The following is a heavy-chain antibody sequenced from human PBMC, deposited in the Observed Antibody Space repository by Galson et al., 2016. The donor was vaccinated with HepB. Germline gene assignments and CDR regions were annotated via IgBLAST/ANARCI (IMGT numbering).Heavy chain of an antibody. V-gene: IGHV3-66*01. Sequence: SLRLSCAASGITVSTNYMTWVRQAPGKGLDWVSVIHSGGSTFYADSVKGRFTISRDSSKNTGYLRMSSLRAEDTAVYYCARDRAITVRGIGPFNAFDIWGQGTMVTVSS. D-gene: IGHD6-19*01. CDR2: IHSGGST. J-gene: IGHJ3*02. CDR3: ARDRAITVRGIGPFNAFDI. CDR1: GITVSTNY.